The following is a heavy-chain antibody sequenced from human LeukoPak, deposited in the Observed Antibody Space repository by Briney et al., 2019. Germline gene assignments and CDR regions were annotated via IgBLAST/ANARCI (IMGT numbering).Heavy chain of an antibody. CDR2: IYTGGST. CDR1: GGSISSYY. Sequence: SETLSLTCTVSGGSISSYYWSWVRQPAGKGLEWIARIYTGGSTNYNPSLKRGVTISVGKYKKQFSLKLSSVTAAHTALYYCARRSHYYDSSGYAVGAFDIWGQGTMVTVSS. D-gene: IGHD3-22*01. V-gene: IGHV4-4*07. CDR3: ARRSHYYDSSGYAVGAFDI. J-gene: IGHJ3*02.